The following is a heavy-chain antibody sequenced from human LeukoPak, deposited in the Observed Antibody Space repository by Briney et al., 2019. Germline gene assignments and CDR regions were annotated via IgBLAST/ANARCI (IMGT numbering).Heavy chain of an antibody. D-gene: IGHD6-19*01. V-gene: IGHV1-69*06. J-gene: IGHJ2*01. CDR3: ARQYSSGWGSYWYFDL. CDR1: GGTFSSYA. CDR2: IIPIFGTA. Sequence: ASVKVSCKASGGTFSSYAISWVRQAPGQGLEWMGGIIPIFGTANYAQKFQGRVTITADKSTSTAYMELSSLRSEDTAVYYCARQYSSGWGSYWYFDLWGRGTLVTVSS.